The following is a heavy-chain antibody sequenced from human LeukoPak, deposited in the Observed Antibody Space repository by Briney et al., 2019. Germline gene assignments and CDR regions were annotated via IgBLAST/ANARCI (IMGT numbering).Heavy chain of an antibody. J-gene: IGHJ5*02. CDR1: GFSFSSYW. CDR2: ISSDGSTT. Sequence: GGSLRLSCAASGFSFSSYWMHWVRQVPGKGLVWVSRISSDGSTTTYADSVKGRFTISRDNAKNTLYLQMNSLRADDTAVYYCARVPDTAMVLGWFDPWGQGTLVTVSS. CDR3: ARVPDTAMVLGWFDP. V-gene: IGHV3-74*01. D-gene: IGHD5-18*01.